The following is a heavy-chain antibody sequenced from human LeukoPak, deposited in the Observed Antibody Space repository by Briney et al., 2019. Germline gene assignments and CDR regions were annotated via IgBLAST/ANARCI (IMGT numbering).Heavy chain of an antibody. V-gene: IGHV5-10-1*01. CDR2: IDPSDSYT. J-gene: IGHJ5*02. D-gene: IGHD2-15*01. CDR1: GYSFTSYW. Sequence: GESLKISCKGSGYSFTSYWISWVRQMPGKGLEWMGRIDPSDSYTNYSPSFQGHVTISADKSISTAYLQWSSLKASDTAMYYCAIGYCSGGSCYNLNWFGPWGQGTLVTVSS. CDR3: AIGYCSGGSCYNLNWFGP.